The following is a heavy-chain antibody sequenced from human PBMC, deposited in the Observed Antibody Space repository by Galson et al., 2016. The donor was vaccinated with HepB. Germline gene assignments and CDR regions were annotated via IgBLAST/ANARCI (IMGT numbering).Heavy chain of an antibody. V-gene: IGHV1-18*01. CDR3: ARDLTNSYGSGSMDF. CDR2: ISGDSGDA. CDR1: TNTFTTYG. J-gene: IGHJ4*02. D-gene: IGHD3-10*01. Sequence: SVKVSCKASTNTFTTYGFSWVRQAPGQGLEWMGWISGDSGDAKYAQSLRGRFTMTTDTATRTVYMELRGLRSDDTAMYYCARDLTNSYGSGSMDFWGQGTLVTVSS.